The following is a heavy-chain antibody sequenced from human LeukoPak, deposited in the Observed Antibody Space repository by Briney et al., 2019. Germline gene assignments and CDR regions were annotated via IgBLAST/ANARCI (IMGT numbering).Heavy chain of an antibody. CDR1: GFSFSISV. CDR2: VSGSGGRT. D-gene: IGHD3-22*01. Sequence: GGSLRLSCAASGFSFSISVMSWVRQAPGKWLEWVSAVSGSGGRTYYTDSMRGRLTLSRDKSEQTLYMQVGSVRAEDTAVYYCAKKTEYDDSGYFFDYWGQGSLVTVSS. V-gene: IGHV3-23*01. CDR3: AKKTEYDDSGYFFDY. J-gene: IGHJ4*02.